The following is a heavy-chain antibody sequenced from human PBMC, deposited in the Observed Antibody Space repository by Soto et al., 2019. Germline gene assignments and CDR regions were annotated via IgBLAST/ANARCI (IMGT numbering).Heavy chain of an antibody. CDR1: GYSFTSYW. V-gene: IGHV5-51*01. CDR3: ASLADPGSGSYYAFDI. CDR2: IYPGDSDT. D-gene: IGHD3-10*01. J-gene: IGHJ3*02. Sequence: GESLKISCKGSGYSFTSYWIGWVRQMPGKGLEWMGIIYPGDSDTRYSPSFQGQVTISAAKSISTAYLQWSSLKASDTAMYYCASLADPGSGSYYAFDIWGQGTMVTVSS.